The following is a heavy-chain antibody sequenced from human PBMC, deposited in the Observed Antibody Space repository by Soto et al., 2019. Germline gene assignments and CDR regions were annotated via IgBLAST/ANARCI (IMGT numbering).Heavy chain of an antibody. J-gene: IGHJ4*02. D-gene: IGHD4-17*01. CDR1: GFTFDDYA. CDR2: ISWNSGSI. V-gene: IGHV3-9*01. CDR3: AKADYGDSHSVDY. Sequence: EVQLVESGGGLVQPGRSLRLSCAASGFTFDDYAMHWVRQAPGKGLEWVSGISWNSGSIGYADSVKGRFTISRDNAKNSLYLQINSLRAEDTALYYCAKADYGDSHSVDYWGQGTLVTVSS.